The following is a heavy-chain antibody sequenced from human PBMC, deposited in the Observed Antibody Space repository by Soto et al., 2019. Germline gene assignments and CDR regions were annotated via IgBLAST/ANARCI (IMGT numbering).Heavy chain of an antibody. CDR3: ARRSKLVLFDY. CDR2: IWYDGSNK. V-gene: IGHV3-33*01. J-gene: IGHJ4*02. Sequence: VAVIWYDGSNKYYADSVKGRFTISRDNSKNTLYLQMNSLRAEDTAVYYYARRSKLVLFDYWGQGTLVTVSS. D-gene: IGHD6-6*01.